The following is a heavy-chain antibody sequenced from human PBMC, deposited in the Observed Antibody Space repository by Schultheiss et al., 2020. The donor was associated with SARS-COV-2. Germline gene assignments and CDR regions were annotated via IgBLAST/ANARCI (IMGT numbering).Heavy chain of an antibody. J-gene: IGHJ4*02. CDR3: ARSTTVVPFDY. CDR1: GFTFSSYS. D-gene: IGHD4-23*01. Sequence: GESLKISCAASGFTFSSYSMNWVRQAPGKGLEWVSYISSSGSTIYYADSVKGRFTISRDNSKNTLYLQMNSLRAEDTAVYYCARSTTVVPFDYWGQGTLVTVSS. V-gene: IGHV3-48*01. CDR2: ISSSGSTI.